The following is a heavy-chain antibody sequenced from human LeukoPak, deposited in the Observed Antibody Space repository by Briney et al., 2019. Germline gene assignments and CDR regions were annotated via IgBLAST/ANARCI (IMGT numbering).Heavy chain of an antibody. CDR3: ARGLRRFGELLVY. Sequence: GASVKVSCKASGYTFTSYDINWVRQATGQGLEGMGWMNTNSGNTGYAQKFQGRVTMTRNTSISTAYMELSSLRSEDTAVYYCARGLRRFGELLVYWGQGTLVTVSS. CDR1: GYTFTSYD. J-gene: IGHJ4*02. CDR2: MNTNSGNT. V-gene: IGHV1-8*01. D-gene: IGHD3-10*01.